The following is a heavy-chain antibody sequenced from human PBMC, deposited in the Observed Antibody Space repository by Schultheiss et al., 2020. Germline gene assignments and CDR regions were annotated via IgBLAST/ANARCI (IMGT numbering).Heavy chain of an antibody. CDR3: ARDLVVPAAAYYYYYGMDV. D-gene: IGHD2-2*01. CDR1: GFTFSSYG. Sequence: GGSLRLSCAASGFTFSSYGMHWVRQAPGKGLEWVAVISYDGSNKYYADSVKGRFTISRDNSKNTLYLQMNSLRAEDTAVYYCARDLVVPAAAYYYYYGMDVWGQGTTVTGSS. V-gene: IGHV3-30*03. CDR2: ISYDGSNK. J-gene: IGHJ6*02.